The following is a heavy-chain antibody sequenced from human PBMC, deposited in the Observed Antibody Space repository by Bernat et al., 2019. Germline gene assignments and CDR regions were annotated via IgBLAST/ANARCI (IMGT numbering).Heavy chain of an antibody. CDR1: GGSISSSSYY. CDR2: IYYSGST. CDR3: ARSVGTTVVTVIDY. J-gene: IGHJ4*02. V-gene: IGHV4-39*01. D-gene: IGHD4-23*01. Sequence: QLQLQESGPGLVKPSETLSLTCTVSGGSISSSSYYWGWIRQPPGKGLEWIGSIYYSGSTYYNPSLKSRVTISVHTSKNQFSLKLSSVTAADTAVYYCARSVGTTVVTVIDYWGQGTLVTVSS.